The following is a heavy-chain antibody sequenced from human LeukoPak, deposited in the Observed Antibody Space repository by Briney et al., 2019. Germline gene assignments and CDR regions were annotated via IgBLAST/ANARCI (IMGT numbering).Heavy chain of an antibody. V-gene: IGHV3-23*01. Sequence: PGGSLRLSCAASGFPFSNYAMNRVRQAPGKGLEWVSSISESGDKTDYADSVRGRFTISRDNSQNTLYLQMNSLRVEDTALYYCAKQWVDCWGQGTLVTVSS. CDR3: AKQWVDC. CDR1: GFPFSNYA. CDR2: ISESGDKT. J-gene: IGHJ4*02. D-gene: IGHD1-26*01.